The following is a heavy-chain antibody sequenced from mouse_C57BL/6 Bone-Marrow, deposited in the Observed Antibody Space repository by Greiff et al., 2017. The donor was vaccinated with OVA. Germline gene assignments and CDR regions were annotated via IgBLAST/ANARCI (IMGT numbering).Heavy chain of an antibody. J-gene: IGHJ2*01. CDR2: IDPNSGGT. D-gene: IGHD4-1*02. V-gene: IGHV1-72*01. CDR1: GYTFTSYW. CDR3: ARSLQLGLYFDY. Sequence: VKLVESGAELVKPGASVKLSCKASGYTFTSYWMHWVKQRPGRGLEWIGRIDPNSGGTKYNEKFKSKATLTVDKPSSTAYMQLSSLTSEDSAVYYCARSLQLGLYFDYWGQGTTLTVSS.